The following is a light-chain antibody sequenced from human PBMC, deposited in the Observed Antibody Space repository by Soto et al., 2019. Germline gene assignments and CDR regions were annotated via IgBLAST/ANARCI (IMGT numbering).Light chain of an antibody. CDR2: WAS. CDR1: QSVLYSSNNKNY. CDR3: MQGTHWPIA. Sequence: LMHPPHSLSVSLGERATINSKSSQSVLYSSNNKNYLALYQQKPGQPPKLIIYWASTRESGVPDRCSGSGAGTDFTLQSSRVEDEDVGVYYCMQGTHWPIAFGQGTRLEIK. J-gene: IGKJ5*01. V-gene: IGKV4-1*01.